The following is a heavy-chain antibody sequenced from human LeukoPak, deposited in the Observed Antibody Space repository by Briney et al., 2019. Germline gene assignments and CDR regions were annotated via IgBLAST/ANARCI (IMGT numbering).Heavy chain of an antibody. V-gene: IGHV3-64*01. D-gene: IGHD3-16*01. J-gene: IGHJ4*02. Sequence: YVSSISSNGGGTYYANSVKGRLTISRDNSKNTLFLQMGSLRAEDMAVYYCARVTAGGVFDYWGQGTLVTVSS. CDR3: ARVTAGGVFDY. CDR2: ISSNGGGT.